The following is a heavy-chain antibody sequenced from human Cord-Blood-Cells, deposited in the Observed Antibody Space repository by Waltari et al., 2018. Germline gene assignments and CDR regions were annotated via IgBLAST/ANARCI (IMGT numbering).Heavy chain of an antibody. V-gene: IGHV1-69*01. J-gene: IGHJ4*02. CDR3: ARVGGYGSGSYYFDY. CDR1: GGTFSSYA. CDR2: VIPIFGTA. D-gene: IGHD3-10*01. Sequence: QVQRVQSGAGVKKPGSSVQVFCKASGGTFSSYAISWVLQAPRQWLEWMGGVIPIFGTANYAQKFQGRVTITADESTSTAYMELSSLGAEDTAVYYCARVGGYGSGSYYFDYWGQGTLVTVSS.